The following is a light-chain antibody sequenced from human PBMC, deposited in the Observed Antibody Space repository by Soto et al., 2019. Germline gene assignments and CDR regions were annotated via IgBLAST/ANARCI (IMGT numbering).Light chain of an antibody. Sequence: QSVLTQPPSASVTPWQRVTISCSGSSSNIGSNTLNRYQQLPGTAPKLLIYSNNHRPSGVPYPFSSSKSATPASLDISVLQSEDEADYYCAAWDDSVNGYVLGNGTKVPVL. CDR2: SNN. CDR3: AAWDDSVNGYV. CDR1: SSNIGSNT. V-gene: IGLV1-44*01. J-gene: IGLJ1*01.